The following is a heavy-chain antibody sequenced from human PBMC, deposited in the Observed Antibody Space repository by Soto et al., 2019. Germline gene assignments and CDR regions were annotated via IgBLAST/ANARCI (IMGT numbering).Heavy chain of an antibody. D-gene: IGHD5-12*01. J-gene: IGHJ5*02. CDR1: GGSIRSSDYY. CDR2: IYYSGSA. Sequence: TSETLSLTCTVSGGSIRSSDYYWTWIRQPPGKGLEWIGYIYYSGSANYNPSLKSRVTISVDTSRNQFSLQLNSVTPEDTAVYYCVRTTYDYDTGYNWFDPWGQGTLVTVSS. CDR3: VRTTYDYDTGYNWFDP. V-gene: IGHV4-30-4*01.